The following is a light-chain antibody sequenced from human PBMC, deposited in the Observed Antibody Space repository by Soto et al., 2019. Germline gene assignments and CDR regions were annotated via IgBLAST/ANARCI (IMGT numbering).Light chain of an antibody. CDR1: QSVSSSY. Sequence: EIVLTQSPGTLSLSPGERATLSCRASQSVSSSYLVWHQQKPGQAPSLLIYGAFTSATGIPARFSGTGSGTEFTLTISSLQSEDFALYYCQQYNDWPLTFGQGTKV. CDR3: QQYNDWPLT. V-gene: IGKV3-15*01. J-gene: IGKJ1*01. CDR2: GAF.